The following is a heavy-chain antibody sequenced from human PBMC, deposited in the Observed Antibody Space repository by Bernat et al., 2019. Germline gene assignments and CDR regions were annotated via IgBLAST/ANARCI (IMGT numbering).Heavy chain of an antibody. D-gene: IGHD6-19*01. Sequence: QVQLVESGGGVVQPGGSLRLSCAASGFTFSSYGMHWVRQAPGKGLEWVAVISYDGSNKYYADSVKGRFTISRDNSKNTLYLQMNSLRAEDTAVYYCAKTPYSSGWYALDYWGQGTLVTVSS. V-gene: IGHV3-30*18. CDR3: AKTPYSSGWYALDY. CDR1: GFTFSSYG. CDR2: ISYDGSNK. J-gene: IGHJ4*02.